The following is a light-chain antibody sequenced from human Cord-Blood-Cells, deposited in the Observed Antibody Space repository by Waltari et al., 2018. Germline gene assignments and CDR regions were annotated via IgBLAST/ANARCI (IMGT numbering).Light chain of an antibody. CDR2: DVS. Sequence: QSALTQPRSVSESPGQSVTISCTGTSSDVGGYNYVSWYQQHPGKAPKLMIYDVSKRPSGGPVRFSGSKSGNTASLTISGLQAEDEAEYYCCSYAGSYTLGVFGGGTKLTVL. CDR3: CSYAGSYTLGV. CDR1: SSDVGGYNY. V-gene: IGLV2-11*01. J-gene: IGLJ3*02.